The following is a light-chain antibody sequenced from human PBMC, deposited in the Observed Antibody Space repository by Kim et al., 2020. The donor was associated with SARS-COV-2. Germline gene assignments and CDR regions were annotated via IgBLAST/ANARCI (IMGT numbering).Light chain of an antibody. CDR2: GAS. V-gene: IGKV3-20*01. Sequence: EIVLTQSPGTLSLSTGERATLSCRASQSVSSSSLGWYQQKPGQAPRLLIYGASSRASGIPDRFSGSGSGTDFTLTISRLEPEDFEVYYCQQYGSSPITFGQGTRLEIK. CDR1: QSVSSSS. CDR3: QQYGSSPIT. J-gene: IGKJ5*01.